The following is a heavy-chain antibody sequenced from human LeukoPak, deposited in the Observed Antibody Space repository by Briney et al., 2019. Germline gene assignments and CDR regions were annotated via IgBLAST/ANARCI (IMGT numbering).Heavy chain of an antibody. V-gene: IGHV4-30-2*01. J-gene: IGHJ4*02. CDR1: GGSISSGGYY. Sequence: SQTLSLTCTVSGGSISSGGYYWSWIRQPPGKGLEWIGYIYHSGSTYYNPSLKSRVTISVDRSKNQFSLKLSSVTAADTAAYYCARGYYDFWSGSLDYYFDYWGQGTLVTVSS. CDR3: ARGYYDFWSGSLDYYFDY. CDR2: IYHSGST. D-gene: IGHD3-3*01.